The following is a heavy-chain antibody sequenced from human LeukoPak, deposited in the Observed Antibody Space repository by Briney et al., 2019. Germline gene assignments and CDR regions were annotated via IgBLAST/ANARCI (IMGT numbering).Heavy chain of an antibody. CDR3: ARDGGVGDAFDI. V-gene: IGHV4-59*12. Sequence: SETLSLTCTVSGGSISSYYWSWIRQPPGKGLEWIGYIYYSGSTNYNPSLKSRVTISVDTSKNQFSLKLSSVTAADTAVYYCARDGGVGDAFDIWGQGTMVTVSS. CDR2: IYYSGST. D-gene: IGHD3-16*01. CDR1: GGSISSYY. J-gene: IGHJ3*02.